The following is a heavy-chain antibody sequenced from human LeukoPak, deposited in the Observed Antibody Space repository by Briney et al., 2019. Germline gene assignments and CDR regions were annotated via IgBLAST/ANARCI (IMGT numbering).Heavy chain of an antibody. CDR3: ARDFIVGATRFDY. V-gene: IGHV3-21*01. Sequence: GGSLRLSCAASGFTFSSYAMSWVRQAPGKGLEWVSSISSSSSYIYYADSVKGRFTISRDNAKNSLYLQMNSLRAEDTAVYYCARDFIVGATRFDYWGQGTLVTVSS. J-gene: IGHJ4*02. CDR1: GFTFSSYA. CDR2: ISSSSSYI. D-gene: IGHD1-26*01.